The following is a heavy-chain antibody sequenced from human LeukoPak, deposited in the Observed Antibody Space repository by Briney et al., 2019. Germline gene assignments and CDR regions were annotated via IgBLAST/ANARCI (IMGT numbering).Heavy chain of an antibody. CDR3: ARGARVRGVNWFDP. D-gene: IGHD3-10*01. J-gene: IGHJ5*02. V-gene: IGHV3-33*01. CDR1: GFTFSGYG. CDR2: IWYDGSNK. Sequence: GRSLRLSCAASGFTFSGYGMHWVRQAPGKGLEWVAVIWYDGSNKYYADSVKGRFTISRDNAKNSLYLQMNSLRAEDTAVYYCARGARVRGVNWFDPWGQGTLVTVSS.